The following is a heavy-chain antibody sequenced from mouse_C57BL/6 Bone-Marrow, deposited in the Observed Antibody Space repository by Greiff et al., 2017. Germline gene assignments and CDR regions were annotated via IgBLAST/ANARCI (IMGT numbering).Heavy chain of an antibody. CDR1: GFTFSSYG. Sequence: EVHLVESGGDLVKPGGSLKLSCAASGFTFSSYGMSWVRQTPDKRLEWVATISSGGSYTYYPDSVKGRFTISRDNAKNTLYLQMSSLKSEDTAMYYCASRKIWFAYWGQGTLVTVSA. CDR2: ISSGGSYT. J-gene: IGHJ3*01. V-gene: IGHV5-6*01. CDR3: ASRKIWFAY.